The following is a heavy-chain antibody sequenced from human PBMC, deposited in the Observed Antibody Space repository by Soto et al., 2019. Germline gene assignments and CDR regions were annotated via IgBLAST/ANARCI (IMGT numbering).Heavy chain of an antibody. CDR2: IYHSGST. Sequence: PSETLSLTCAVSGGSISSGGYSWSWIRQPPGKGLEWIGYIYHSGSTYYNPSLKSRVTISVDRSKNQFSLKLSSVTAADTAVYYCARAAAAPKVYYFDYWGQGTLVTVSS. D-gene: IGHD6-13*01. CDR3: ARAAAAPKVYYFDY. CDR1: GGSISSGGYS. J-gene: IGHJ4*02. V-gene: IGHV4-30-2*01.